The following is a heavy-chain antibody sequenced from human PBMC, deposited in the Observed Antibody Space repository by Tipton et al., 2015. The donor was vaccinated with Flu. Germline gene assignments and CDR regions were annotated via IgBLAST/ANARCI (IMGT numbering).Heavy chain of an antibody. CDR3: ARLSYYDVDLKNFYFDH. V-gene: IGHV4-39*01. J-gene: IGHJ4*02. D-gene: IGHD3-10*02. CDR1: SGSIRSTNYF. Sequence: TLSLTCTVSSGSIRSTNYFCAWIRQPPGKRLELIGSIYPSGATYYNPSLKSRVTISVDTSKSQFSLKLRSGTAADTAVYYCARLSYYDVDLKNFYFDHWGQGALVTVSS. CDR2: IYPSGAT.